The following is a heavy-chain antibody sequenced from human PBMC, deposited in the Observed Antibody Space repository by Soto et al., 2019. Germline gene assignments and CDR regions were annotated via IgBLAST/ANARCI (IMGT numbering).Heavy chain of an antibody. Sequence: SETLSLTCAVYGGSFSGYYWSWIRQPPGKGLEWIGEINHSGSTNYNPSLKSRVTISVDTSKNQFSLKLSSVTAADTAVYYCARVRCDASCGNSYGLDYWGQGTLVTVSS. D-gene: IGHD5-18*01. CDR1: GGSFSGYY. J-gene: IGHJ4*02. CDR3: ARVRCDASCGNSYGLDY. CDR2: INHSGST. V-gene: IGHV4-34*01.